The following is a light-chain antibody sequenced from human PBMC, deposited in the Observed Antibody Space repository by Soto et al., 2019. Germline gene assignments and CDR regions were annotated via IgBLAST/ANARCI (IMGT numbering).Light chain of an antibody. V-gene: IGKV3D-15*01. CDR2: DTS. Sequence: VVRQSPATLCVSPGEGATLSCRASQGIGDTLAWYQHKPGQTPRLLIYDTSTRATGIPARFSGSRSGTEFTLTINSLQSEDVAVYYCQRYNNWPLTFSGGTKVEIK. CDR3: QRYNNWPLT. J-gene: IGKJ4*01. CDR1: QGIGDT.